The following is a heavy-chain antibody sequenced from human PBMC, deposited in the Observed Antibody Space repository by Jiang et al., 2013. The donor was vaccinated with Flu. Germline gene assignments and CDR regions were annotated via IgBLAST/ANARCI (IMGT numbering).Heavy chain of an antibody. Sequence: GGGLVQPGGSLRLSCAASGFTFDNYDMHWVRQVTGKGLEWVSTIGTAGDTYYTNSVKGRFTISRENGKNSLYLQMNSLRADDTAVYYCVREVVGAIKRVINYYFDCWGQGTLVTVSS. CDR3: VREVVGAIKRVINYYFDC. J-gene: IGHJ4*02. V-gene: IGHV3-13*01. CDR1: GFTFDNYD. D-gene: IGHD2-15*01. CDR2: IGTAGDT.